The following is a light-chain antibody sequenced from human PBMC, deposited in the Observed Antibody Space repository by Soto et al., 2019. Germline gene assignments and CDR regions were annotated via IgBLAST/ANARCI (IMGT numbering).Light chain of an antibody. CDR1: QSVSSN. CDR3: QQYGSSPRT. Sequence: EVVVTQSPATLSVSPGERATLSCRAIQSVSSNLAWYQQKPGQAPRLLIFGASTRAAGFPDRFSGSGSGTDFTLTISRLEPEDFAVYYCQQYGSSPRTFGQGTKVDIK. V-gene: IGKV3-20*01. CDR2: GAS. J-gene: IGKJ1*01.